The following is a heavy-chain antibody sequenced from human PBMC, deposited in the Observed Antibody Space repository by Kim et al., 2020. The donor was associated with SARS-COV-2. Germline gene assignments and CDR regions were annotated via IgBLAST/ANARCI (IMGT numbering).Heavy chain of an antibody. J-gene: IGHJ4*02. D-gene: IGHD6-13*01. Sequence: SETLSLTCTVSGGSISSGGYYWSWIRQHPGKGLEWIGYIYYSGSTYYNPSLKSRVTISVDTSKNQFSLKLSSVTAADTAVYYCARDLPYSSSFPGRGGASPGRYYFDYWGQVTLVTVSS. CDR3: ARDLPYSSSFPGRGGASPGRYYFDY. V-gene: IGHV4-31*03. CDR2: IYYSGST. CDR1: GGSISSGGYY.